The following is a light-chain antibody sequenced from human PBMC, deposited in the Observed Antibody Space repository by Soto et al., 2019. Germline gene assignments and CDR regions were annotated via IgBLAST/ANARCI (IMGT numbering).Light chain of an antibody. J-gene: IGLJ2*01. V-gene: IGLV4-60*02. CDR3: ETWASNTQV. Sequence: QLVLTQSSSATASLGSSVTLTCTLSSGHSSYIIACHQQQPEKAPRYLMKLEGSGSYNKGSGVPDRFSGSSSGADRYLTISNLQFEDEADYFCETWASNTQVFGGGTKVTVL. CDR1: SGHSSYI. CDR2: LEGSGSY.